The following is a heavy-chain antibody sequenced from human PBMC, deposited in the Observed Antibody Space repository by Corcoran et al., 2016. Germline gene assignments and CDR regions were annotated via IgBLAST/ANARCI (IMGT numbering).Heavy chain of an antibody. CDR3: ARGLRKEAAARYYYYGMDV. D-gene: IGHD6-6*01. CDR2: INHSGST. CDR1: GGSFSGYY. Sequence: QLQQWGAGLLKPSETLSLTCAVYGGSFSGYYWSWIRQPPGKGLEWIGEINHSGSTNYNPSLKSRVTISVDTSKNQFSLKLSSVTAADTAVYYCARGLRKEAAARYYYYGMDVWGQGTTVTVSS. V-gene: IGHV4-34*01. J-gene: IGHJ6*02.